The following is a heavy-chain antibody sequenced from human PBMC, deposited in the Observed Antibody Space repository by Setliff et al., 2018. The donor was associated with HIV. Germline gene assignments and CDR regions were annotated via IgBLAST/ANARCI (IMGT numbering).Heavy chain of an antibody. CDR1: GFTFSSSW. CDR3: AREGLPYAIDY. Sequence: GGSLRLSCAASGFTFSSSWMSWVRQAPGKGLEWVANIKEDGSEKYFVDSVKGRFTISRDNAKNSLYLQMNSLRAEDTAVYYCAREGLPYAIDYWGQGMLVTVSS. CDR2: IKEDGSEK. D-gene: IGHD2-21*02. J-gene: IGHJ4*02. V-gene: IGHV3-7*01.